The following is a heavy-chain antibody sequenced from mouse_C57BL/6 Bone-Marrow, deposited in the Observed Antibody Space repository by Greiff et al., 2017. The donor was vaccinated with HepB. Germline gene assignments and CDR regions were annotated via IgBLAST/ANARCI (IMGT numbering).Heavy chain of an antibody. Sequence: EVKLQESGAELVRPGASVKLSCTASGFNIKDYYMPWVKQRPEQGLEWIGWIDPENGDTEYASKFQGKATITADTSSNTAYLQLSSLTSEDTADYYCAAEGEYYGGCIDVWGTGTTITVSS. CDR3: AAEGEYYGGCIDV. V-gene: IGHV14-4*01. CDR1: GFNIKDYY. D-gene: IGHD1-1*01. J-gene: IGHJ1*03. CDR2: IDPENGDT.